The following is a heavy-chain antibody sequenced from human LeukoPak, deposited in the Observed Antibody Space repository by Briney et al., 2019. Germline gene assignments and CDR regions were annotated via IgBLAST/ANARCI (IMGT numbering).Heavy chain of an antibody. D-gene: IGHD2-2*01. J-gene: IGHJ5*02. CDR3: ARTSHDLHCSSTSCYSPNWFDP. CDR2: IYYIGGT. V-gene: IGHV4-59*01. Sequence: PEPLSLPCPVFGGPTSSYYWSWIGQPPGKGLDWIGFIYYIGGTNYNPSLKSRVTISVDTSKNQFSLKLSSVTAADTAVYYCARTSHDLHCSSTSCYSPNWFDPWGQGTLVTVSS. CDR1: GGPTSSYY.